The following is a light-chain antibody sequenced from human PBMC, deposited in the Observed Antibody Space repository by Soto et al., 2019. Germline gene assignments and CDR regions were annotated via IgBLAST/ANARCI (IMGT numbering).Light chain of an antibody. CDR3: QSYDSSLRAVL. Sequence: QPVLTQPPSVSGAPGQRVTISCTGSSSNIGTAYDVRWYQQLPGTVPKLLIYGNSNRPSGVPDRFSGSKSGTSASLAITGLQAEDEADYYCQSYDSSLRAVLFGGGTKLTVL. J-gene: IGLJ2*01. CDR1: SSNIGTAYD. CDR2: GNS. V-gene: IGLV1-40*01.